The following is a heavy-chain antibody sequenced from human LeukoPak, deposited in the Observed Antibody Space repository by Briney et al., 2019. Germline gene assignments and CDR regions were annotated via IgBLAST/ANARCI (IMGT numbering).Heavy chain of an antibody. Sequence: ASVKVSCKASGYTFTSYGISWVRQAPGQGLEWMGIINPSGGSTSYAQKFQGRVTITRDMSTSTVYMELSSLRSEDTAVYYCARSPSSSWNYYYYYYMDVWGKGTTVTVSS. D-gene: IGHD6-13*01. CDR1: GYTFTSYG. J-gene: IGHJ6*03. CDR3: ARSPSSSWNYYYYYYMDV. V-gene: IGHV1-46*01. CDR2: INPSGGST.